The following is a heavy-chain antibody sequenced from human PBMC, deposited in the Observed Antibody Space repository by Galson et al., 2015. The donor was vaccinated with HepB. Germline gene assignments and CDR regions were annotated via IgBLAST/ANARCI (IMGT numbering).Heavy chain of an antibody. CDR2: IWYDGSNK. Sequence: FSSYGMHWVRQAPGKGLEWVAVIWYDGSNKYYADSVKGRFTISRDNSKNTLYLQMNSLGAEDTAVYYCARDGFTMARGVILPDAFDIWGQGTMVTVSS. D-gene: IGHD3-10*01. CDR3: ARDGFTMARGVILPDAFDI. V-gene: IGHV3-33*01. CDR1: FSSYG. J-gene: IGHJ3*02.